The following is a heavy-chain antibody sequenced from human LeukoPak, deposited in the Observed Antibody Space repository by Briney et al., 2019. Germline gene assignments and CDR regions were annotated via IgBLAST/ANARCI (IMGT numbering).Heavy chain of an antibody. CDR1: GYSISSGYY. J-gene: IGHJ3*02. CDR2: IYHSGST. CDR3: ARRNYWDDAFDI. Sequence: SETLSLTCTVSGYSISSGYYWGWIRQPPGKGLEWIGSIYHSGSTYYNPSLKSRVTISVDTSKNQFSLKLGSVTAADTAVYYCARRNYWDDAFDIWGQGTMVTVSS. D-gene: IGHD3-10*01. V-gene: IGHV4-38-2*02.